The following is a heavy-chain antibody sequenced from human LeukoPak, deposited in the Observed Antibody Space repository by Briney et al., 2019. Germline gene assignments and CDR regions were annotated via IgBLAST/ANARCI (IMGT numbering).Heavy chain of an antibody. CDR3: GLGGWLDY. V-gene: IGHV3-7*01. D-gene: IGHD6-19*01. Sequence: GGSLRLSCAASGFTLSKSWMYWIRQAPGKGLERVANIKRDGSEKYYVDSVKGRFTISRDNAKNSLYLQMNSLRAEDTAVYYCGLGGWLDYRGQGTLVTVSS. CDR2: IKRDGSEK. CDR1: GFTLSKSW. J-gene: IGHJ4*02.